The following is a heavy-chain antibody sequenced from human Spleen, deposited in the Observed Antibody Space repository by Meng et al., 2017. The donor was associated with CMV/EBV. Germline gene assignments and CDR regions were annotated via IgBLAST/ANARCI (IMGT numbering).Heavy chain of an antibody. Sequence: ASVKVSCKASGYTFTSYGISWVRQAPGQGLGWMGWISAYNGNTNYAQKLQGRVTMTTDTSTSTAYMELRSLRSDDTAVYYCARDHCSSTSCYYYYGMDVWGQGTTVTVSS. CDR2: ISAYNGNT. J-gene: IGHJ6*02. D-gene: IGHD2-2*01. CDR1: GYTFTSYG. V-gene: IGHV1-18*01. CDR3: ARDHCSSTSCYYYYGMDV.